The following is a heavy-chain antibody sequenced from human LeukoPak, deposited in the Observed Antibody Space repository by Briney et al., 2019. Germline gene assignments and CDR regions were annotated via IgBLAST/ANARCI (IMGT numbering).Heavy chain of an antibody. Sequence: GESLKISCKGSGYSFASYWIGWVRQMPGKGLEWMGIIYPGDSDTRYSPSFQGQVTTSVDKSISTAYLQWSALKASDTAMYYCARRYSSSSNGDYWGQGTLVTVSS. CDR1: GYSFASYW. J-gene: IGHJ4*02. V-gene: IGHV5-51*01. CDR3: ARRYSSSSNGDY. CDR2: IYPGDSDT. D-gene: IGHD6-6*01.